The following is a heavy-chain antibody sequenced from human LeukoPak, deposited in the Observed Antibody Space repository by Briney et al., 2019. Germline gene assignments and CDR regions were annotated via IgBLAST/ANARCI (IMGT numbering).Heavy chain of an antibody. Sequence: GGSLRLSCAASGFTFSSYAMSWVRQAPGKGLEWVSGISGSGGSTHYADSVKGRFTISRDNSKNTLYLQMNSLRAEDRAVYYCAKDRRGCTSTSCYYRFDYWGQGTLVTVSS. CDR3: AKDRRGCTSTSCYYRFDY. D-gene: IGHD2-2*01. CDR1: GFTFSSYA. CDR2: ISGSGGST. V-gene: IGHV3-23*01. J-gene: IGHJ4*02.